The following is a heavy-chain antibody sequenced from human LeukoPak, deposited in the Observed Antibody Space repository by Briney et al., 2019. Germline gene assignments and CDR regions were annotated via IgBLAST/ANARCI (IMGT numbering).Heavy chain of an antibody. CDR1: GFTFSSYA. J-gene: IGHJ4*02. CDR3: AKLKVLVVPAATDY. CDR2: ISGSGGST. D-gene: IGHD2-2*01. Sequence: GGSLRLSCAASGFTFSSYAMSWVRQAPGKGLEWVSAISGSGGSTYYADSVKGRFTISRDNSKNTLYPQMNSLRAEDTAVYYCAKLKVLVVPAATDYWGQGTLVTVSS. V-gene: IGHV3-23*01.